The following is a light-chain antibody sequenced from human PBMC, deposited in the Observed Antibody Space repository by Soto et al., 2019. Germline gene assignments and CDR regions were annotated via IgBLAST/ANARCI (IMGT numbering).Light chain of an antibody. CDR1: SRDIGAYNL. V-gene: IGLV2-14*01. Sequence: QSALTQPASVSGSPGQSITISCSGTSRDIGAYNLVSWYQQPPGKAPKLLIYEVRNRPSGISYRFSGSKSGTTASLTISSLLAEDEADYYCRAYTSRSTLVFGGGTQLTVL. CDR3: RAYTSRSTLV. J-gene: IGLJ2*01. CDR2: EVR.